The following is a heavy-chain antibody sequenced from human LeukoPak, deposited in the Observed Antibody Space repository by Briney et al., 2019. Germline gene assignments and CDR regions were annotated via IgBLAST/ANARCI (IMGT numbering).Heavy chain of an antibody. CDR1: GFTFSSYS. CDR2: ISSSSSYI. Sequence: PGGSLRLSCAASGFTFSSYSMNWVRQAPGKGLEWVSSISSSSSYIYYADSVKGRFTISRDNAKNSLYLQMNSLRAEDTAVYYCARGQEELRLGELSSDYWGQGTLVTVSS. CDR3: ARGQEELRLGELSSDY. J-gene: IGHJ4*02. V-gene: IGHV3-21*01. D-gene: IGHD3-16*02.